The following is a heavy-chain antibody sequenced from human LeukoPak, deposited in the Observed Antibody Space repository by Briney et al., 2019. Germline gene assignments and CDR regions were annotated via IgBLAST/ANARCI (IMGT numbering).Heavy chain of an antibody. CDR1: GYTFTSYD. V-gene: IGHV1-8*01. Sequence: VASVKVSCKASGYTFTSYDINWVRQATGQGLEWMGWMNPNSGNTGYAQKFQGRVTMTRNTSISTAYMELSSLRSEDTAVYYCARKSELLWFGDLHVAFDNWGQGTMVTVSS. J-gene: IGHJ3*02. CDR3: ARKSELLWFGDLHVAFDN. D-gene: IGHD3-10*01. CDR2: MNPNSGNT.